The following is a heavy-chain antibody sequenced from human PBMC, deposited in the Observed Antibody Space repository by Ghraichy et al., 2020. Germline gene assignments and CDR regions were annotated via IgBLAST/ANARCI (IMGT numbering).Heavy chain of an antibody. Sequence: ETLSLTCTVSGGSISSYYWSWIRQPAGKGLEWIGRIYTSGSTNYNPSLKSRVTMSVDTSKNQFSLKLSSVTAADTAVYYCARDLLGVVPAVYYYYGMDVWGQGTTVTVSS. CDR2: IYTSGST. V-gene: IGHV4-4*07. J-gene: IGHJ6*02. D-gene: IGHD2-2*01. CDR1: GGSISSYY. CDR3: ARDLLGVVPAVYYYYGMDV.